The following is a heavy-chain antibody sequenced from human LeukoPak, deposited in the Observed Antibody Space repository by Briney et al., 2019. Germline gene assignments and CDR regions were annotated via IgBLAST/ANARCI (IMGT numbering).Heavy chain of an antibody. CDR3: VGYCGTTSCYSLTDY. V-gene: IGHV3-64D*06. CDR1: GFTFSNYC. Sequence: LAGGCVRLAWPAAGFTFSNYCTHWVRQAAGEGLEYVSAISRDGASTYYADSVKARFTTSRDYSKNTLYLKMSSLRIEDTAVYYCVGYCGTTSCYSLTDYWGQGTLVTVSS. J-gene: IGHJ4*02. CDR2: ISRDGAST. D-gene: IGHD2-2*01.